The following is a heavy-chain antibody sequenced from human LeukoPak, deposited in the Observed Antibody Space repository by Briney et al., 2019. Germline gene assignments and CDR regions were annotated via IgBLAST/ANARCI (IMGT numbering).Heavy chain of an antibody. J-gene: IGHJ4*02. CDR1: GFTFSSYG. V-gene: IGHV3-30*02. CDR3: AKDLTTIFGVVNYFDY. Sequence: PGGSLRLSCAASGFTFSSYGMHWVRQAPGKGLEWVAFIRYDGSNKYYADSVKGRFTISRDNSKNTLYLQMNSLRAEDTAVYYCAKDLTTIFGVVNYFDYWGQGTLVTVSS. D-gene: IGHD3-3*01. CDR2: IRYDGSNK.